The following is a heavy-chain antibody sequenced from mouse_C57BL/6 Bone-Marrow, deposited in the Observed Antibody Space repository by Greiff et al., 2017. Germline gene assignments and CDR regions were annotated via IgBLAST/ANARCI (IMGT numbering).Heavy chain of an antibody. CDR1: GYTFTDYY. Sequence: VQLQQSGPVLVKPGASVKMSCKASGYTFTDYYMNWVKQSPGKSLEWIGVINPYNGGTSYNQKFKGKATLTADKSSSTAYMELNSLTSEDSAVYYCAIYVYYGDFDVWCRGTTVTVSS. J-gene: IGHJ1*03. CDR2: INPYNGGT. CDR3: AIYVYYGDFDV. D-gene: IGHD1-3*01. V-gene: IGHV1-19*01.